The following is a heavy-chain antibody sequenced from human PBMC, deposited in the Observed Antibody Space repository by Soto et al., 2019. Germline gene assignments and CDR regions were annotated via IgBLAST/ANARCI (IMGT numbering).Heavy chain of an antibody. Sequence: GESLNISCKGSGYSFTRYWISWVRQMPGKGLEWMGRIDPSDSYTNYSPSFQGHVTISADKSISTAYLQWSSLKASDTAMYYCARHIEDSPGMDVWGQGTTVTVSS. V-gene: IGHV5-10-1*01. CDR2: IDPSDSYT. CDR3: ARHIEDSPGMDV. J-gene: IGHJ6*02. CDR1: GYSFTRYW.